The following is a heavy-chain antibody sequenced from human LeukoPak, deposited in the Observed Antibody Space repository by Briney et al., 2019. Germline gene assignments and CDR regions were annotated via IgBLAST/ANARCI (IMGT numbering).Heavy chain of an antibody. CDR3: ARDSGWYRGYFQH. J-gene: IGHJ1*01. D-gene: IGHD6-19*01. Sequence: GGSLRLPCAASGFTFSSYTIHWVRQAPGKGLEWVAVISYDGSNKYFADSVKGRFTISRDNSKNTLYLQMNSLRAEDTAVYYCARDSGWYRGYFQHWGQGTLVTVSS. CDR1: GFTFSSYT. CDR2: ISYDGSNK. V-gene: IGHV3-30*04.